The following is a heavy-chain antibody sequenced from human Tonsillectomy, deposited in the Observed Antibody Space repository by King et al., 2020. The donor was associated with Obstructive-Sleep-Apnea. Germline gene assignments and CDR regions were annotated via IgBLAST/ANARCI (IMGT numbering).Heavy chain of an antibody. D-gene: IGHD6-25*01. CDR3: ARRSGLKYSWFDP. V-gene: IGHV1-8*01. CDR2: LNPNSVNI. CDR1: GYTFTNYD. J-gene: IGHJ5*02. Sequence: QLVQSGAEVKKPGASVKVSCKASGYTFTNYDINWVLQATGQGLDWSGWLNPNSVNIGFAPKFQGRVIMTRNTSISTAYMELSSLRSYDTVVYYCARRSGLKYSWFDPWGQGTRVTVSS.